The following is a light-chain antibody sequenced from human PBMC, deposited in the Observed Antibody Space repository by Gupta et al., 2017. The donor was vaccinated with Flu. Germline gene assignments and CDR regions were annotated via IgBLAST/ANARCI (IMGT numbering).Light chain of an antibody. CDR2: DDS. V-gene: IGLV3-21*02. CDR3: QGWHSSIDPV. CDR1: NLGNKD. Sequence: SYVLTQPPSMSVAPGQTAEITCGGSNLGNKDVHWYQQKSGQAPVLVVYDDSDRPSGIPERFSGLNSGNTATLTISSVEAGDEADYYCQGWHSSIDPVFGGGTKLTVL. J-gene: IGLJ2*01.